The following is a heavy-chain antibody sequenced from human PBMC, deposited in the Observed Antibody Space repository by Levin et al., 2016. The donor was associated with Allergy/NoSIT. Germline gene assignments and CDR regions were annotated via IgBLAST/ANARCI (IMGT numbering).Heavy chain of an antibody. J-gene: IGHJ3*02. V-gene: IGHV3-11*05. CDR3: ARDIAAAGNDAFDI. CDR1: GFTFSDYY. D-gene: IGHD6-13*01. Sequence: GGSLRLSCAASGFTFSDYYMSWIRQAPGKGLEWVSYISKSSTHTNFADSVKGRFTISRDNAKNSLYLHMANLRAEDTAVYYCARDIAAAGNDAFDIWGQGTMVIVSS. CDR2: ISKSSTHT.